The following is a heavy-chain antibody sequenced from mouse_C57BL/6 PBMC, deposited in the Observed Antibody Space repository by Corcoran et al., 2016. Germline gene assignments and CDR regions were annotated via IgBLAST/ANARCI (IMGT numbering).Heavy chain of an antibody. CDR1: GYTFTTYG. Sequence: QIQLVQSGPELKKPGETVKISCKASGYTFTTYGMSWVKQAPGKGLKWMGWINTYSGVPKYADDFKGRFAFSLETSASTAYLQINNLKNEDTATYFCARCDYDDGGAMDYWGQGTSVTVSS. CDR2: INTYSGVP. D-gene: IGHD2-4*01. J-gene: IGHJ4*01. V-gene: IGHV9-3*01. CDR3: ARCDYDDGGAMDY.